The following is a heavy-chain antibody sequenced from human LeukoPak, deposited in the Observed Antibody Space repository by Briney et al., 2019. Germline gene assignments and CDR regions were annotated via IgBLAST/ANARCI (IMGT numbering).Heavy chain of an antibody. V-gene: IGHV4-4*09. CDR2: IYTSGST. D-gene: IGHD3-16*01. Sequence: SGTLSLTCTVSGGSISSYYWSWIRQPPGKGLEWIGYIYTSGSTNYNPSLKSRVTISVDTSKNQFSLKLSSVTAADTAVYYCARGTFYYYYMDVWGKGTTVTVSS. CDR3: ARGTFYYYYMDV. CDR1: GGSISSYY. J-gene: IGHJ6*03.